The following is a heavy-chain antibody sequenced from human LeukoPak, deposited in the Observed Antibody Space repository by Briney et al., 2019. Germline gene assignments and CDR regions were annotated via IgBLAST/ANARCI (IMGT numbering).Heavy chain of an antibody. CDR2: ISSSGCTI. V-gene: IGHV3-48*03. D-gene: IGHD5-18*01. Sequence: GGSLRLSCAASGFTFSSYEMNWVRQAPGKGLEWVSYISSSGCTIYYADSVKGRFTISRDNAKNSLYLQMNSLRAEDTAVYYCARDARGYGINYYYYYGMDVWGQGTTVTVSS. CDR1: GFTFSSYE. J-gene: IGHJ6*02. CDR3: ARDARGYGINYYYYYGMDV.